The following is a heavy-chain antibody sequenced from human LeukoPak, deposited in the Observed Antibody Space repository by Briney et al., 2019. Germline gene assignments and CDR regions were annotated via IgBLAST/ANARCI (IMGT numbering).Heavy chain of an antibody. V-gene: IGHV3-23*01. CDR2: LSHSGGSA. J-gene: IGHJ4*02. CDR1: GFSFSIYV. D-gene: IGHD3-9*01. Sequence: GGSLSLLCGGSGFSFSIYVLICVREATGKGLEWVSSLSHSGGSAYYTDSVKGRFTISRDNSKNTLYLHMNSLRVGDTAVYFCAKLGFLTGSFDSWGQGTLVSVSS. CDR3: AKLGFLTGSFDS.